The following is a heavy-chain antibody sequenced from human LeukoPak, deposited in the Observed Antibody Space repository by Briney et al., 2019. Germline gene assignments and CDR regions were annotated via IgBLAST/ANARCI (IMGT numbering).Heavy chain of an antibody. V-gene: IGHV1-2*02. D-gene: IGHD2-15*01. CDR2: INPNSGGT. Sequence: ASVKVSCKASGYTFTGYHMHWVRQAPGQGLEWMGWINPNSGGTKYAQKFQGRVTMTRDTSISTAYMELSRLRSDDTAVYYCARVVVAATPYYYYYYYMDVWGKGTTVTVSS. J-gene: IGHJ6*03. CDR1: GYTFTGYH. CDR3: ARVVVAATPYYYYYYYMDV.